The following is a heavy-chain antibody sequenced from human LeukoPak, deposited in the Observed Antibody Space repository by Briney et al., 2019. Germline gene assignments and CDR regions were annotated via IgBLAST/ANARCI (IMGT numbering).Heavy chain of an antibody. D-gene: IGHD2-8*01. CDR2: FSGYT. CDR1: GCFISSSIYH. Sequence: SETLSLTCTVSGCFISSSIYHWGWIRRPPGKGLVWIRSFSGYTYPNPSRKSRVPISLDTSKNQFSLKLPSVTPADTAMYYCTRLVNGRPLDLSGQGVLVTVSS. V-gene: IGHV4-39*01. CDR3: TRLVNGRPLDL. J-gene: IGHJ4*02.